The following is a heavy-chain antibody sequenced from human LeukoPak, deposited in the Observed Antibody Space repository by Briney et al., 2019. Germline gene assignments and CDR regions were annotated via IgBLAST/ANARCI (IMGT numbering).Heavy chain of an antibody. V-gene: IGHV3-23*01. CDR3: AKDRHSYDSSGYYNY. D-gene: IGHD3-22*01. CDR2: ISGSGGST. CDR1: GFTFSSYG. Sequence: GGSLRLSCAASGFTFSSYGMHWVRQAPGKGLEWVSAISGSGGSTYYADSVKGRFTISRDNSKNTLYLQMNSLRAEDTAVYYCAKDRHSYDSSGYYNYWGQGTLVTVSS. J-gene: IGHJ4*02.